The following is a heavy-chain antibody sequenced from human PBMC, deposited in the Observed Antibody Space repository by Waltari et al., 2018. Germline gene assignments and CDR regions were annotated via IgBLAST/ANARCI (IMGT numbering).Heavy chain of an antibody. CDR2: IYHSGST. V-gene: IGHV4-38-2*02. CDR1: GYSISSGYY. J-gene: IGHJ5*02. Sequence: QVQLQESGPGLVKPSETLSLTCAVSGYSISSGYYWGWIRQPPGKGLEWIGSIYHSGSTNYNPSLKSRVTISVDTSKNQFSLKLSSVTAADTAVYYCARERGAAAAGFDPWGQGTLVTVSS. D-gene: IGHD6-13*01. CDR3: ARERGAAAAGFDP.